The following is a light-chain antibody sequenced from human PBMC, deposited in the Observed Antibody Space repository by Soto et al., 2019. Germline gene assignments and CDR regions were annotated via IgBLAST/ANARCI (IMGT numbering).Light chain of an antibody. J-gene: IGKJ1*01. V-gene: IGKV3-20*01. Sequence: EIVLTQSPGTVSLSPGERATLSFRARQSVSSSYLAWYQQKPGQAPRRLIYGASSRATGIPDRFSGSGSGTDFTLTISRLEPEDFAVYYCQQYGSSPRTFGQGTKVDI. CDR1: QSVSSSY. CDR2: GAS. CDR3: QQYGSSPRT.